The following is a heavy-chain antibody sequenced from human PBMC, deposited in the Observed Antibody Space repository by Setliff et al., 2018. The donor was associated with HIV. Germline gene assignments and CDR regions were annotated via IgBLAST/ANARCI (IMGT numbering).Heavy chain of an antibody. J-gene: IGHJ6*03. D-gene: IGHD2-8*01. V-gene: IGHV3-23*01. CDR2: ISDTADKT. Sequence: GSLRLSCAASGFSFKIYAMSWVRQAPGKGLEWVSTISDTADKTYYADSVKVRFTISRDNSKNTLSLQLNSLTAEDTAVYYCVRLAADRTNYYYYMDVWGKGTTVTVSS. CDR3: VRLAADRTNYYYYMDV. CDR1: GFSFKIYA.